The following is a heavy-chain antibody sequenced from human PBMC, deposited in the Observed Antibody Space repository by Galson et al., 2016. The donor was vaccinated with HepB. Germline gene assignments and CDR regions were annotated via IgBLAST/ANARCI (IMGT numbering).Heavy chain of an antibody. CDR2: INLDGSRK. V-gene: IGHV3-7*02. D-gene: IGHD6-19*01. CDR1: GFTFSSCW. J-gene: IGHJ4*02. Sequence: SLRLSCAASGFTFSSCWMTWVRQAPGKGLEWVANINLDGSRKYYVDSVKGRFTISRDNGKNSLYLEMKSLRAEDTAVYYCVSGYNSGLWGQGTLVTVSS. CDR3: VSGYNSGL.